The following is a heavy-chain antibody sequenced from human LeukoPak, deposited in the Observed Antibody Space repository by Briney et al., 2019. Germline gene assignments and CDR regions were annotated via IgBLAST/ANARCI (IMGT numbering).Heavy chain of an antibody. D-gene: IGHD1-26*01. CDR1: GGSISSGSYF. CDR3: AAGGLGARGYYYYMDV. J-gene: IGHJ6*03. CDR2: IYTSGST. Sequence: PSQTLSLICTVSGGSISSGSYFWSWIRQPAGKGLEWIGRIYTSGSTNYNPSLKSRVTISIDTSRNQFSLKLSSVTAADTAVYYCAAGGLGARGYYYYMDVWGKGTTVTVSS. V-gene: IGHV4-61*02.